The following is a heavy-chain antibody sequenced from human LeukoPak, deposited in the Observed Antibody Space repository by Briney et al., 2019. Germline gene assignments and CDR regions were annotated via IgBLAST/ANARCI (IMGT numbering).Heavy chain of an antibody. CDR2: ISYDGSDK. CDR1: GFTFSNYD. V-gene: IGHV3-30*18. CDR3: AKAAI. D-gene: IGHD2-2*01. J-gene: IGHJ4*02. Sequence: GGSLRLSCAASGFTFSNYDMHWVRQAPGKGLEWVALISYDGSDKYYADSVKGRFTISRDNSKNTLYLQMNSLRAEDTAVYYCAKAAIWGQGTLVTVSS.